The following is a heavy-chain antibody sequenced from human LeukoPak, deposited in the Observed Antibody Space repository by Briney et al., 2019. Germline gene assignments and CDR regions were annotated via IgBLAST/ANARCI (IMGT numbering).Heavy chain of an antibody. D-gene: IGHD3-9*01. Sequence: SETLSLTCAVYGGSFSGYYWSWIRQPPGKGLEWIGEINHSGSTNYDPSLKSRVTISVGTSKNQFSLKLSSVTAADTAVYYCARYYDILSTPTDGMDVWGQGTTVTVSS. CDR2: INHSGST. V-gene: IGHV4-34*01. CDR3: ARYYDILSTPTDGMDV. CDR1: GGSFSGYY. J-gene: IGHJ6*02.